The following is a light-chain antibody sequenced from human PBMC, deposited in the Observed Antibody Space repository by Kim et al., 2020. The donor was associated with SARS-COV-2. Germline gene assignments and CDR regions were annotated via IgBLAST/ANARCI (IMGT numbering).Light chain of an antibody. J-gene: IGLJ3*02. CDR3: SSYTSSNTWV. CDR1: SSDVGGYNY. V-gene: IGLV2-14*03. Sequence: GQSITISCTGTSSDVGGYNYVSWYQHHPGKAPKLMIYDVSERPSGVSNRFSGSKSGNTASLTISGLQAEDEADYYCSSYTSSNTWVFGGGTQLTVL. CDR2: DVS.